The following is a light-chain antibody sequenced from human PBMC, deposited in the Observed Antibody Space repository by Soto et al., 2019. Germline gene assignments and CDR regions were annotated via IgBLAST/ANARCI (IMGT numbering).Light chain of an antibody. J-gene: IGLJ3*02. CDR2: RDD. V-gene: IGLV1-47*01. CDR3: AAWDDSLGGSWV. CDR1: SYNIGRNF. Sequence: QSVLTQPPSASGTPGQRVTTSCSGTSYNIGRNFVFWFQQLPGAAPKLLIYRDDQRPSGVPDRCSASKSGTSASLAISGLRSEDEAHYYCAAWDDSLGGSWVFGGGTKLTVL.